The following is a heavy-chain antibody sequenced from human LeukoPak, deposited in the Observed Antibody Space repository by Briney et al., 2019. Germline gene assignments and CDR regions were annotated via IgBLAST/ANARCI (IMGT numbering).Heavy chain of an antibody. CDR3: ARGRVTMVRGVIPWAYNWFDP. CDR2: IYTSGST. Sequence: SETLSLTCTVSGGSISSYYWSWIRQPAGKGLEWIGRIYTSGSTNYTPSLKSRVTMSVDTSKNQFSLKLSSVTAADTAVYYCARGRVTMVRGVIPWAYNWFDPWGQGTLVTVSS. D-gene: IGHD3-10*01. CDR1: GGSISSYY. V-gene: IGHV4-4*07. J-gene: IGHJ5*02.